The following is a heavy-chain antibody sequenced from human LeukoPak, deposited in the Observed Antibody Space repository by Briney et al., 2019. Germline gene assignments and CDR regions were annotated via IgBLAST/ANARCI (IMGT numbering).Heavy chain of an antibody. CDR3: ARPGPSAGYSNYYFDY. D-gene: IGHD5-18*01. CDR2: IYYSGST. Sequence: SETLSLTCTVSGGSVSSGSYYWSWIRQPPGKGLEWIGYIYYSGSTNYNPSLKSRVTISVDTSKNQFSLKLSSVTAADTAVYYCARPGPSAGYSNYYFDYWGQGTLVTVSS. CDR1: GGSVSSGSYY. J-gene: IGHJ4*02. V-gene: IGHV4-61*01.